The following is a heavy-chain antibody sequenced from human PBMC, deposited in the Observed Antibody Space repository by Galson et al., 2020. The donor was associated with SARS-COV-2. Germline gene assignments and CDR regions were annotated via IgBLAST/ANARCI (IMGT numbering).Heavy chain of an antibody. J-gene: IGHJ4*02. CDR3: ARVFVGVRGVRESHFDY. CDR1: GFTFSSYS. CDR2: ISRSSSTV. D-gene: IGHD3-10*01. Sequence: GESLKISCAASGFTFSSYSMNWVRQAPGKGLEWVSYISRSSSTVYYADSVKGRFTISRDNAKNSLYLQMNSLRDEDTAVYYCARVFVGVRGVRESHFDYWGQGTLVTVSS. V-gene: IGHV3-48*02.